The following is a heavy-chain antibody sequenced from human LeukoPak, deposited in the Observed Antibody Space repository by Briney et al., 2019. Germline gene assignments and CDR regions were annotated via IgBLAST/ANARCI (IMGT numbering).Heavy chain of an antibody. CDR3: ARNYD. CDR1: GFTFSSNW. CDR2: INQDGSEK. Sequence: PGGSLRLSCAASGFTFSSNWMTWVRQAPGKGLEWVANINQDGSEKYYVDSVKGRFTISRDNAKNSLFQQMDSLRAEDTAVYYCARNYDWGQGTLVTVSS. V-gene: IGHV3-7*04. D-gene: IGHD3-16*01. J-gene: IGHJ4*02.